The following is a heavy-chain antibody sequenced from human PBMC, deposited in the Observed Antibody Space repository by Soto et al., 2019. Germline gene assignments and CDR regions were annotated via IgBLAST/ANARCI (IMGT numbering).Heavy chain of an antibody. CDR1: GGSFSYYY. CDR3: ARGRAAAEENWFDP. D-gene: IGHD6-13*01. J-gene: IGHJ5*02. V-gene: IGHV4-34*02. Sequence: QVQLQQWGAGLLKPLETLSLTCAVYGGSFSYYYWSWIRQPPGKGLEWIGESNPSGSTDYNPSLKSRVTISLDTPKSQFSLRLSSVTAADTAVYYCARGRAAAEENWFDPWGQGTLVTVSS. CDR2: SNPSGST.